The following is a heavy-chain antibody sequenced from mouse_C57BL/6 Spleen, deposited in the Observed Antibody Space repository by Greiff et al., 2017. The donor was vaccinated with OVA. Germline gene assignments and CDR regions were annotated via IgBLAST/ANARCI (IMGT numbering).Heavy chain of an antibody. J-gene: IGHJ4*01. CDR2: IFPGSGST. CDR3: ARYDITTVVVRETDAMDY. V-gene: IGHV1-75*01. CDR1: GYTFTDYY. D-gene: IGHD1-1*01. Sequence: QVQLQQSGPELVKPGASVKISCKASGYTFTDYYINWVKQRPGQGLEWIGWIFPGSGSTYYNEKFKGKATLTVDKSSSTAYMLLSSLTSEDSAVYFCARYDITTVVVRETDAMDYWGQGTSVTVSS.